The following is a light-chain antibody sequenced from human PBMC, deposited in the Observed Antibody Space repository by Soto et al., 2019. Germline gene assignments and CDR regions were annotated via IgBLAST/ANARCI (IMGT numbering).Light chain of an antibody. CDR3: QQYNNWPRT. Sequence: EIELTQSAGTLSLSPGERATLSCRASQSVSSSYLAWYQQKPGQAPRLLIYGASSRATGIPDRFSGSGSGTEFTLTISSLQSEDFAVYYCQQYNNWPRTFGQGTKVDIK. CDR2: GAS. J-gene: IGKJ1*01. CDR1: QSVSSSY. V-gene: IGKV3-20*01.